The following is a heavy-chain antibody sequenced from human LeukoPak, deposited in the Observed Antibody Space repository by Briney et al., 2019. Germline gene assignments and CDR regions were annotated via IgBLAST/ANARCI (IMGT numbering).Heavy chain of an antibody. D-gene: IGHD3-10*01. V-gene: IGHV3-74*01. J-gene: IGHJ5*01. CDR2: ISNDGTST. CDR1: GVTFSSHS. Sequence: PGGSLRLSCAASGVTFSSHSMRWVRQAPGKGLVWVSGISNDGTSTTYADSVKGRFTISRDNAKNTLYLQMHSLRAEDTAVYSCARGWFGPDSCGQGTLVTVSS. CDR3: ARGWFGPDS.